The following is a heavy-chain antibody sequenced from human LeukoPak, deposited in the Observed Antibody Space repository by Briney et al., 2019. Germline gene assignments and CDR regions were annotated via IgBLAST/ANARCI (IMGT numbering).Heavy chain of an antibody. CDR2: ISSSSSTI. V-gene: IGHV3-48*01. J-gene: IGHJ6*03. Sequence: GGSLRLSCAASGFTFSSYSMNWVRQAPGKGLEWVSYISSSSSTIYYADSVKGRFTISRDNAKNSLYLQMNSLRAEDTAVYYCARFITTSTPPVPDTSDSGSYSNSREYYYIDVWGKGTTVTVSS. D-gene: IGHD3-10*01. CDR1: GFTFSSYS. CDR3: ARFITTSTPPVPDTSDSGSYSNSREYYYIDV.